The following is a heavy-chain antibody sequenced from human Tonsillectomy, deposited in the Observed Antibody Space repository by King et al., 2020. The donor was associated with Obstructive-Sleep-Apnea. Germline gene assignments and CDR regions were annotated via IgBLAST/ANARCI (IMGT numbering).Heavy chain of an antibody. CDR3: AKDNTAQVWFFDY. Sequence: QLVQSGGGVVQPGRSLRLSCAVSGFTASNYGMHWDRQAPGKGLEWVAVISYDGSKKYYADSVKGRFTISRDSSKNTLYLQMNSLRAEDTAFYYCAKDNTAQVWFFDYWGQGTLVTVSS. CDR1: GFTASNYG. J-gene: IGHJ4*02. D-gene: IGHD5-18*01. CDR2: ISYDGSKK. V-gene: IGHV3-30*18.